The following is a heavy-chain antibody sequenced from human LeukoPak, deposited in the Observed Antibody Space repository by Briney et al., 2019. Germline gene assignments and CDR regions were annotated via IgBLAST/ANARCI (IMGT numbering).Heavy chain of an antibody. J-gene: IGHJ4*02. CDR3: ARGPPNWGYDY. D-gene: IGHD7-27*01. CDR2: TNAGNGNT. V-gene: IGHV1-3*01. CDR1: GYTFTSYA. Sequence: ASVKVSCKASGYTFTSYAMHWVRQAPGQRLEWMGWTNAGNGNTKYSQKFQGRVTITRDTSASTAYMELSSLRSEDTAVYYCARGPPNWGYDYWGPGTLVTVSS.